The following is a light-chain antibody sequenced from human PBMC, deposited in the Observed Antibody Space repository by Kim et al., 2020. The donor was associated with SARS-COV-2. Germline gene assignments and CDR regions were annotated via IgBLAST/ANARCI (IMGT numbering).Light chain of an antibody. CDR1: SGSIASNY. J-gene: IGLJ3*02. V-gene: IGLV6-57*02. CDR3: QSYDNKGQV. CDR2: ADN. Sequence: NFMLTQPHSVSESPGKTVTISCTGSSGSIASNYVQWYQQRPGSAPTTVIYADNQRPSGVPDRFSGSIDSASNSASLTSSGLKSEDEAGDYCQSYDNKGQVLGGGTEVAVL.